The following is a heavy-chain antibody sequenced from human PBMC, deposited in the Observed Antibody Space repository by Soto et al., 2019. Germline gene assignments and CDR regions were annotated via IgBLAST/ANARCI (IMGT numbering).Heavy chain of an antibody. J-gene: IGHJ4*02. V-gene: IGHV3-30*18. CDR3: AKSGIVLRYFDWSFTQDDY. D-gene: IGHD3-9*01. Sequence: GGSLRLSCAASGFTFSSYGMHWVRQAPGKGLEWVAVISYDGSNKYYADSVKGQFTISRDNSKNTLYLKMNSLRAEDTAVYYCAKSGIVLRYFDWSFTQDDYWGQGT. CDR2: ISYDGSNK. CDR1: GFTFSSYG.